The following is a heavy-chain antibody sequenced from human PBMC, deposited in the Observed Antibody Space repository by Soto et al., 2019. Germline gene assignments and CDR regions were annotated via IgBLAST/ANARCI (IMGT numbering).Heavy chain of an antibody. CDR1: GFTFSSYG. CDR2: IWYDGSNK. D-gene: IGHD3-3*01. V-gene: IGHV3-33*01. Sequence: PGGSLRLSCAASGFTFSSYGMHWVRQAPGKGLEWVAVIWYDGSNKYYADSVKGRFTISRDNSKNTLYLQMNSLRAEDTAVYYCARAPNDFWSVYFSSGYYYYGMDVWGQGTTVTVSS. J-gene: IGHJ6*02. CDR3: ARAPNDFWSVYFSSGYYYYGMDV.